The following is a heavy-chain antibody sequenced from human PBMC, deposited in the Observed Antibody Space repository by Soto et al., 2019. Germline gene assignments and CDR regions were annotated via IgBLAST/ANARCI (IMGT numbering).Heavy chain of an antibody. CDR1: GGSFGGYY. V-gene: IGHV4-34*01. CDR3: ARVSSGWYFFDY. Sequence: PSETLSLTCGVYGGSFGGYYLSWIRQPPGKGLEWIGEINHSGSTNYNPSLKSRVTISVDTSKNQFSLKLSSVTAADTAVYYCARVSSGWYFFDYWGQGTLVTVSS. J-gene: IGHJ4*02. D-gene: IGHD6-19*01. CDR2: INHSGST.